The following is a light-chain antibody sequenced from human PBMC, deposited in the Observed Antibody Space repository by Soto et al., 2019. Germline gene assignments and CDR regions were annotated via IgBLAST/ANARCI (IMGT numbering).Light chain of an antibody. CDR3: CSYAGSFVV. V-gene: IGLV2-8*01. Sequence: QSALTQPPSASGFPGQSVTISCTGTSSDVGYYDYVSWYQQHPGKAPKLVIYEVTKRPSGVPDRVSASKSGNTASLTVSGLRAEDEADYYCCSYAGSFVVFGGGTKVTVL. J-gene: IGLJ2*01. CDR2: EVT. CDR1: SSDVGYYDY.